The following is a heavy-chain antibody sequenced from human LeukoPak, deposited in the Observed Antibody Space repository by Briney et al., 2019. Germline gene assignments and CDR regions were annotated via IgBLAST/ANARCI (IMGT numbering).Heavy chain of an antibody. CDR3: AKDPARRREYYFDY. CDR2: TWFDGSNK. V-gene: IGHV3-33*06. J-gene: IGHJ4*02. CDR1: GFTFSSYG. D-gene: IGHD3-10*01. Sequence: GGSLRLSCAASGFTFSSYGMHWVRQAPGKGLEWVAVTWFDGSNKYYADSVKGRFTISRDNSKNTLYLQMNSLRAEDTAVYYCAKDPARRREYYFDYWGQGTLVTVSS.